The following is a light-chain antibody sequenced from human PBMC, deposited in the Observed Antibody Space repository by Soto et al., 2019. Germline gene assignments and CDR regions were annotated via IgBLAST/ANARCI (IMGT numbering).Light chain of an antibody. V-gene: IGLV2-14*01. CDR2: EVS. CDR3: SSSTTFTTLL. J-gene: IGLJ1*01. Sequence: QSALTQPASVSGSPGQSITISCTGTSSDVGTYAFVSWYQQHPGKAPKLLIYEVSNRPSGISDRFSGSKSDNTASLTISGLQAEDEADYYCSSSTTFTTLLFGTGTKLTVL. CDR1: SSDVGTYAF.